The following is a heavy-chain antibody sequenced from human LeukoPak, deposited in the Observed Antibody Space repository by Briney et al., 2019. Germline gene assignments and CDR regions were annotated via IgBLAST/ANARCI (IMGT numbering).Heavy chain of an antibody. J-gene: IGHJ4*02. CDR1: GYTFTGYY. V-gene: IGHV1-2*02. D-gene: IGHD3-22*01. Sequence: ASVKVSCKASGYTFTGYYMHWVRQAPGQGLEWMGWINPNSGGTNYAQKFQSRVTMTRDTSISTAYMELSRLRSDDTAVYYCARDLPYYYDSSGYPSWGQGTLVTVSS. CDR2: INPNSGGT. CDR3: ARDLPYYYDSSGYPS.